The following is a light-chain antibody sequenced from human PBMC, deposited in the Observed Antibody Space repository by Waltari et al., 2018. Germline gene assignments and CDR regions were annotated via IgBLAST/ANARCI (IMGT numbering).Light chain of an antibody. CDR3: QQYADLPWT. V-gene: IGKV1-33*01. J-gene: IGKJ1*01. Sequence: DIQMTQSPSSLSASVGDRVTITCQASQDISSYLNWYQQKPGKAPKSLISAASNLETGVPSRFSGSRSGTDFSFTITSLQSEDIATYYCQQYADLPWTFGQGTKVEIK. CDR1: QDISSY. CDR2: AAS.